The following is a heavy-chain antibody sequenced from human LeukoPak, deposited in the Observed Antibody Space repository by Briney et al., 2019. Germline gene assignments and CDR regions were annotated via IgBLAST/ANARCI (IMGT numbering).Heavy chain of an antibody. CDR2: IKEDGSQK. J-gene: IGHJ6*02. Sequence: GGSLRLSCTASGFTFSTYWMSWVRQAPGQGLGWVANIKEDGSQKYYVDSVKGRFTISRDNAKNSLYLQMNSLRAEDTAAYYCARDHPAIYGMDVWAKGPRSPSP. CDR3: ARDHPAIYGMDV. V-gene: IGHV3-7*01. D-gene: IGHD2-2*01. CDR1: GFTFSTYW.